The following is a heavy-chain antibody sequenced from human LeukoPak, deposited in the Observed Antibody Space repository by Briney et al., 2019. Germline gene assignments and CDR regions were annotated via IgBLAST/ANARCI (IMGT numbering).Heavy chain of an antibody. V-gene: IGHV3-30*02. CDR1: GFTFSSYG. Sequence: PGGSLRLSCAASGFTFSSYGMHWVRQAPGKGLEWVAFIRYDGSNKYYADSVKGRFTISRDNSKNTLYPQMNSLRAEDTAVYYCAKALGYCSSTSCHLDYWGQGTLVTVSS. J-gene: IGHJ4*02. CDR3: AKALGYCSSTSCHLDY. CDR2: IRYDGSNK. D-gene: IGHD2-2*01.